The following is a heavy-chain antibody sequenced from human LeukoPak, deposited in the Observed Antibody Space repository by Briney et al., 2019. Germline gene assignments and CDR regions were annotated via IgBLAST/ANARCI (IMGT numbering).Heavy chain of an antibody. V-gene: IGHV3-9*01. D-gene: IGHD3-10*01. CDR3: AKDVFTMVRGVLEY. J-gene: IGHJ4*02. CDR1: GFTFDDYA. Sequence: PGGPLRLSCAASGFTFDDYAMHWVRQAPGKGLEWVSGISWNSGTIGYADSVKGRFTISRDNAKNSLYLQMNSLRAEDTALYYCAKDVFTMVRGVLEYWGQGTLVTVSS. CDR2: ISWNSGTI.